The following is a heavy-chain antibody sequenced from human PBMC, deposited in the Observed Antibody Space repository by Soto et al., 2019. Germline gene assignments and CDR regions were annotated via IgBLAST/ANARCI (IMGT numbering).Heavy chain of an antibody. Sequence: QVQLVQSGAEVKKPGASVKVSCKASGYTFTSYDINWVRQATGQGLEWMGWLNPNNGNTGYAQKFQGRVTMTRNTSISTAYMELSSLSSEHTAVYYCARDRVAANQYWGQGTLVTVSS. CDR3: ARDRVAANQY. CDR2: LNPNNGNT. D-gene: IGHD1-26*01. V-gene: IGHV1-8*01. CDR1: GYTFTSYD. J-gene: IGHJ4*02.